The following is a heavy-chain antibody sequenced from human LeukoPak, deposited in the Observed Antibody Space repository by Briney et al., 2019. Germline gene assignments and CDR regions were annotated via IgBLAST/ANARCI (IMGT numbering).Heavy chain of an antibody. J-gene: IGHJ4*02. Sequence: SVKVSCKASGYTFTSYGISWVRQAPGQGLEWMGGIIPIFGTANYAQKFQGRVTITTDESTSTAYMELSSLRSEDTAVYYCASGSGSYPSVLDYWGQGTLVTVSS. CDR2: IIPIFGTA. V-gene: IGHV1-69*05. CDR1: GYTFTSYG. D-gene: IGHD1-26*01. CDR3: ASGSGSYPSVLDY.